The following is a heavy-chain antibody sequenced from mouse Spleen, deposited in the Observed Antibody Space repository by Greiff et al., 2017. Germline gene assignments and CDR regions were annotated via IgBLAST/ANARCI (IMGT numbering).Heavy chain of an antibody. D-gene: IGHD4-1*01. V-gene: IGHV5-17*01. CDR1: GFTFSDYG. Sequence: EVHLVESGGGLVKPGGSLKLSCAASGFTFSDYGMHWVRQAPEKGLEWVAYISSGSSTIYYADTVKGRFTISRDNAKNTLFLQMTSLRSEDTAMYYCARPWVGRDAMDYWGQGTSVTVSS. CDR3: ARPWVGRDAMDY. J-gene: IGHJ4*01. CDR2: ISSGSSTI.